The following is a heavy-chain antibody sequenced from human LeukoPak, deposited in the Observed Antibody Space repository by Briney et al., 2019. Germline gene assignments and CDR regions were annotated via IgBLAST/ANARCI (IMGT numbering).Heavy chain of an antibody. CDR1: GFSFSSYS. CDR3: ARVSACSSSDSCYSGY. Sequence: GGSLRLSCTGSGFSFSSYSMNWVRQTPGKGLEWVSFISSGGRYIYYAASVKGRFTVSRDNAKNSLYLQMNSLRAEDTAVYYCARVSACSSSDSCYSGYWGQGTLVTVSS. D-gene: IGHD2-15*01. CDR2: ISSGGRYI. J-gene: IGHJ4*02. V-gene: IGHV3-21*01.